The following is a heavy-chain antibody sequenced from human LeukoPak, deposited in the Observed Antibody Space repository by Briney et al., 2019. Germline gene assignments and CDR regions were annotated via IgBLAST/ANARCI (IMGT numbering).Heavy chain of an antibody. J-gene: IGHJ3*02. D-gene: IGHD3-10*01. Sequence: PGGSLRLSCAASGFTFSSYAMTWVRQAPGKGLEWVSTISRNDDGTYYADSVKGRFTISRDNSKNTLYLQMNSLRAEDTAVYYCAKEGLLWFGEYLAFDIWGQGTMVTVSS. CDR2: ISRNDDGT. V-gene: IGHV3-23*01. CDR1: GFTFSSYA. CDR3: AKEGLLWFGEYLAFDI.